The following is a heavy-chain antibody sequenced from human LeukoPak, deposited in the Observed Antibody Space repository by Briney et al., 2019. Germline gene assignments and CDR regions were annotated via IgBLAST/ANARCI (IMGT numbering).Heavy chain of an antibody. Sequence: LRLSCAASGFTFSDYYMSWIRQAPGKGLEWIGNIYYGENTYYNPSLKSRVTISIDTSNNQFYLKLSSLTAADTAVYYCARRDDSSGYHEIFDYWGQGTLVTVSS. CDR3: ARRDDSSGYHEIFDY. J-gene: IGHJ4*02. D-gene: IGHD3-22*01. CDR2: IYYGENT. CDR1: GFTFSDYY. V-gene: IGHV4-39*01.